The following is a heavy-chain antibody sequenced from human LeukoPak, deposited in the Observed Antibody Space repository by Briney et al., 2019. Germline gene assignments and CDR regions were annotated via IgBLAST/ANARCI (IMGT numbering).Heavy chain of an antibody. Sequence: GASVKVSCKASGYTFTSYDINWVRQATGQGLEWMGWMDPNSGNTGYAQKFQGRVTMTRNTSISTAYMELSSLRSEDTAVYYCARGPRHYGSGSYYNFDYWGQGTLVTVSS. CDR1: GYTFTSYD. D-gene: IGHD3-10*01. CDR3: ARGPRHYGSGSYYNFDY. V-gene: IGHV1-8*02. CDR2: MDPNSGNT. J-gene: IGHJ4*02.